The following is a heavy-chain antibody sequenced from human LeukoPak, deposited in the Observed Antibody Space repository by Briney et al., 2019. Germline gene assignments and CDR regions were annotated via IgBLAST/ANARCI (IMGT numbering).Heavy chain of an antibody. J-gene: IGHJ4*02. CDR2: ICYSGSI. V-gene: IGHV4-39*01. CDR3: AKWVATFDF. D-gene: IGHD1-26*01. CDR1: GGSISSSGDY. Sequence: SETLSLTCTVSGGSISSSGDYWGWIRQPPGKGLEWIGRICYSGSIYSNPSLKSRVPISVDTSKNQFSLKLSSVTAADTAVFYCAKWVATFDFCGQGDLLTVSS.